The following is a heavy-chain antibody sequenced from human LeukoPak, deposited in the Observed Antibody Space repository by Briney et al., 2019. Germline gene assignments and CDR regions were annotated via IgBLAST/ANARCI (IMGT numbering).Heavy chain of an antibody. D-gene: IGHD6-19*01. J-gene: IGHJ4*02. V-gene: IGHV3-23*01. Sequence: PGGSLRLSCAASGFTFSNYGMTWVRQAPGKGLEWVSGIGDSGASTYYTDSVKGRFTVSRDISKKTMDLQMNSLRGEDTAVYYCARSWYNSGGYLRFFDYWGQGIVVTVSS. CDR1: GFTFSNYG. CDR3: ARSWYNSGGYLRFFDY. CDR2: IGDSGAST.